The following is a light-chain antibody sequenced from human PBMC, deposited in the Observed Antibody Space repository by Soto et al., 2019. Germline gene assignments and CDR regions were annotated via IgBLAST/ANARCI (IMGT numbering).Light chain of an antibody. CDR3: GTGDSSLSAYNYV. V-gene: IGLV1-51*02. J-gene: IGLJ1*01. CDR1: SSNIGNNY. CDR2: ENN. Sequence: QSVLTQPPSVSASPGQKVTISCSGSSSNIGNNYVSWYQQLPGTAPKLLIYENNKRPSGIPDRFSGSKSGTSATLGITGLQTGDEADYYCGTGDSSLSAYNYVFGTGTKATVL.